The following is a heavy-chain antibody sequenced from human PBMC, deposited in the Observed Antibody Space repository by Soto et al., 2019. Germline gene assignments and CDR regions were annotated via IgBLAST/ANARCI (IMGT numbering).Heavy chain of an antibody. CDR2: IWYDGGNK. Sequence: QVQLVESGGGVVQPGRSLRLSCAASGFTFSSYGMHWVRQAPGKGLEWVAVIWYDGGNKYYADSVKGRFTISRDNSKNTLYLQMNSLRAEDTAVYYCARARHGGDYPWYYGMDVWGQGTTVTVSS. CDR3: ARARHGGDYPWYYGMDV. D-gene: IGHD2-21*02. V-gene: IGHV3-33*01. CDR1: GFTFSSYG. J-gene: IGHJ6*02.